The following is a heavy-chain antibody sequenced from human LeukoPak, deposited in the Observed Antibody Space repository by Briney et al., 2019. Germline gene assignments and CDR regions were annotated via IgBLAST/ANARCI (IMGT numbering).Heavy chain of an antibody. Sequence: PSETLSPTCAVYGGSFSGYYWSWIRQPPGKGLEWIGEINHSGSTNYNPSLKSRVTISVDTSKNQFSLKLSSVTAADTAVYYCARTRPVGWSSGSYFDYWGQGTLVTVSS. J-gene: IGHJ4*02. CDR3: ARTRPVGWSSGSYFDY. CDR1: GGSFSGYY. V-gene: IGHV4-34*01. CDR2: INHSGST. D-gene: IGHD1-26*01.